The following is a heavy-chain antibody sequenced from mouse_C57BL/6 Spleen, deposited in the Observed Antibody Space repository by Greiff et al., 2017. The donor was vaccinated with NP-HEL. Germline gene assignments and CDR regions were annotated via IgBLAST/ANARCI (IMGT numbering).Heavy chain of an antibody. D-gene: IGHD3-2*02. CDR2: IDPNSGET. J-gene: IGHJ2*01. V-gene: IGHV14-2*01. Sequence: EVQLQQPGAELVKPGASVKLSCTASGFTFTDYYMHWVKQRPEQGLEWIGRIDPNSGETNYTPKFQGKATITADTSSNTAYLQLSSLTSEDTAVYSCVTAQGLFDDWGKGTTLTVSS. CDR3: VTAQGLFDD. CDR1: GFTFTDYY.